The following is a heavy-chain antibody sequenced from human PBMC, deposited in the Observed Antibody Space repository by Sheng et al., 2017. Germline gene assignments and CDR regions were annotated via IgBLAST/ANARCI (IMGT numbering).Heavy chain of an antibody. D-gene: IGHD5-18*01. CDR1: GFTFSSYE. CDR2: ISSSGSTI. J-gene: IGHJ3*02. Sequence: EVQLVESGGGLVQPGGSLRLSCAASGFTFSSYEMNWVRQAPGKGLEWVSYISSSGSTIYYADSVKGRFTISRDNAKNSLYLQMNSLRAEDTAVYYCARDSTRGADTAAPFGAFDIWGQGTMVTVSS. CDR3: ARDSTRGADTAAPFGAFDI. V-gene: IGHV3-48*03.